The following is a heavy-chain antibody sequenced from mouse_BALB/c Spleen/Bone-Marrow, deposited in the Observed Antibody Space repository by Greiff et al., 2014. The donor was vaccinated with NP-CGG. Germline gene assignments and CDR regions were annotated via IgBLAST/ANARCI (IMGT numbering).Heavy chain of an antibody. CDR3: ARSHCAMDD. CDR2: IDPSNSDS. CDR1: GYTFTSYW. V-gene: IGHV1S127*01. J-gene: IGHJ4*01. Sequence: QVQLQQSGPELVRPGASVKMSCKASGYTFTSYWMHWVKQRPGQGLEWIGMIDPSNSDSRLNQKFKAKATLNVDKYSNTAYMQLSSLTSEDSAVDDCARSHCAMDDWGQGTSVTVSS.